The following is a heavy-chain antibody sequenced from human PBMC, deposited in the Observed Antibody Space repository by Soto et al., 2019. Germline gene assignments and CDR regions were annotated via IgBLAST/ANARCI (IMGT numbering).Heavy chain of an antibody. CDR2: IIPIFGTA. D-gene: IGHD3-22*01. CDR1: GGTFSSYA. V-gene: IGHV1-69*01. Sequence: SSVKVSCQASGGTFSSYAISWLRQAPGQGLEWMGGIIPIFGTANYAQKFQGRVTITADESTSTAYMELSSLRSEDTAVYYCARAAPYYYDSSGYYPLGYWGQGTLVTVSS. J-gene: IGHJ4*02. CDR3: ARAAPYYYDSSGYYPLGY.